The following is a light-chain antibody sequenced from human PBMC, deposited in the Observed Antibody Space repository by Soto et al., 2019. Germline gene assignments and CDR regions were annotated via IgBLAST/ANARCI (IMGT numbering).Light chain of an antibody. CDR3: LQDYDYPWT. V-gene: IGKV1-6*01. Sequence: AIPMTQSPSSLSASVGDRVTISCRASQGIRYDLGWFQQNPGKAPKLLLYAVSNLHSGVPSRFSGSGFGTEFTLIISSLQPEDFATYYCLQDYDYPWTFGQGTKVEIK. J-gene: IGKJ1*01. CDR2: AVS. CDR1: QGIRYD.